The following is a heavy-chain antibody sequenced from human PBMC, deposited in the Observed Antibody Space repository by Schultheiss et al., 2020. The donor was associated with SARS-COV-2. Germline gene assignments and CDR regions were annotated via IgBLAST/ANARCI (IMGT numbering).Heavy chain of an antibody. CDR2: INPSGGST. D-gene: IGHD3-3*01. CDR1: GYNFTSYY. CDR3: ARGGITIFGVVIASYYYYGMDV. V-gene: IGHV1-46*01. J-gene: IGHJ6*01. Sequence: ASVKVSCKASGYNFTSYYMHWVRQAPGQGLEWMGIINPSGGSTSYAQKFQGRVTMTRDTSTSTVYMELSSLRSEDTAVYYCARGGITIFGVVIASYYYYGMDVWGQGTTGTVSS.